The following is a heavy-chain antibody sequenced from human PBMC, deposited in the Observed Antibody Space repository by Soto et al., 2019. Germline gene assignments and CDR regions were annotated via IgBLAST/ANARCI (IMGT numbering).Heavy chain of an antibody. Sequence: QVQLVESGGGVVQPGRSLRLSCAASGFTFSSYAMHWVRQAPGKGLEWVAVISYDGSNKYYADSVKGRFTISRDNSKNTLYLQMNSLRAEDTAVYYCVREVQEGGYYYTDAFDIWGQGTMVTVSS. D-gene: IGHD3-22*01. J-gene: IGHJ3*02. CDR2: ISYDGSNK. CDR1: GFTFSSYA. V-gene: IGHV3-30-3*01. CDR3: VREVQEGGYYYTDAFDI.